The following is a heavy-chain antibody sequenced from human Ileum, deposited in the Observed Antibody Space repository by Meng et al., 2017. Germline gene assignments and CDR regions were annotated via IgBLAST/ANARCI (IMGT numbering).Heavy chain of an antibody. CDR1: GFTFSTYA. V-gene: IGHV3-23*01. CDR3: ATDSVSPNYFAH. D-gene: IGHD1-26*01. Sequence: GESLKISCAASGFTFSTYAMSWVRQAPGKGLEWVSQISASGGSTFYTDSVKGRFTISRDNSKNTLYLQVSSLRAEDTAVYYCATDSVSPNYFAHWGQGTLVTVSS. J-gene: IGHJ4*02. CDR2: ISASGGST.